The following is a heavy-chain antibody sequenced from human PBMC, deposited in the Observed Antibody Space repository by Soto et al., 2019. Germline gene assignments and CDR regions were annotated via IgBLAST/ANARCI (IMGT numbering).Heavy chain of an antibody. V-gene: IGHV4-31*03. J-gene: IGHJ5*02. Sequence: SETLSLNCTVSGGSISTGGYYWSWLRQHPGKGLERIGYIYYSVITYSNPALKRWVTISVDTSKNQCSLKLSSVTVADTAVYYCARDPAPWGQGALVTSPQ. CDR1: GGSISTGGYY. CDR3: ARDPAP. CDR2: IYYSVIT.